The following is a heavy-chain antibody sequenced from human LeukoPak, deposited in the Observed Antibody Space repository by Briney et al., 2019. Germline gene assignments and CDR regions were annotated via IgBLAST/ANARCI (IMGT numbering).Heavy chain of an antibody. CDR2: ICGGGGCT. J-gene: IGHJ4*02. Sequence: GGSLRLSCAASGFTFNTYAICWVRQAPGKGLEWVSGICGGGGCTYYADSVKGRFTISRDNSKNTVYLQMNSLTVDDTAVYYCAKTTVGYSSGRFPGWPADCWGQGTLVTVSS. CDR1: GFTFNTYA. D-gene: IGHD6-19*01. V-gene: IGHV3-23*01. CDR3: AKTTVGYSSGRFPGWPADC.